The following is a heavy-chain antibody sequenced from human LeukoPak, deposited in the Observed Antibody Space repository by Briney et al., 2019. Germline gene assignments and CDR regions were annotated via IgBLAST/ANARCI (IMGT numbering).Heavy chain of an antibody. CDR1: GFSLSTSGVA. CDR3: AHSPRDYDILTGLFSEYFQH. Sequence: SGPTLVKPTQTLTLTCTFSGFSLSTSGVAVGWIRQPPGKALEWLALIYWDDDKRYSPSLKSRLTITKDTSKNQAVLTMTNMDPVDTATYYCAHSPRDYDILTGLFSEYFQHWGQGTLVTFSS. V-gene: IGHV2-5*02. D-gene: IGHD3-9*01. CDR2: IYWDDDK. J-gene: IGHJ1*01.